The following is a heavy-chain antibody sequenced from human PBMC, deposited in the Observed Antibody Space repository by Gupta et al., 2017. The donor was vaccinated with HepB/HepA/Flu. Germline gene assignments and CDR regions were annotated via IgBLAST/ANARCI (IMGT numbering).Heavy chain of an antibody. CDR3: ARGGVVVVAATRIYYYYMDV. CDR1: GGSFSGYY. Sequence: QVQLQQWGAGLLKPSETLSLTCAVYGGSFSGYYWSWTRQPQGKGLEWIGEINHSGSTNYNPSLKSRVTISVDTSKNQFSLKLSSVTAADTAVYYCARGGVVVVAATRIYYYYMDVWGKGTTVTVSS. D-gene: IGHD2-15*01. CDR2: INHSGST. J-gene: IGHJ6*03. V-gene: IGHV4-34*01.